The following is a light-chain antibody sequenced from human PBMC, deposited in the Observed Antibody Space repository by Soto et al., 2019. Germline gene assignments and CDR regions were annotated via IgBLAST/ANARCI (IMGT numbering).Light chain of an antibody. J-gene: IGLJ2*01. CDR2: DVT. Sequence: QSVLTQPASVSGSPGQSITISCTGTSSDIGGYNYVSWYQQHPGKAPKLIIYDVTHRPSGVANRFSGSKSGNTASLTISGLQADDEADYYSSSYTTSTTLGVAFGGGTKVTVL. V-gene: IGLV2-14*03. CDR3: SSYTTSTTLGVA. CDR1: SSDIGGYNY.